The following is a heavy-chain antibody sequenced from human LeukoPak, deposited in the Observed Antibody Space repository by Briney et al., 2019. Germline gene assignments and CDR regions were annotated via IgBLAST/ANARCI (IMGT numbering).Heavy chain of an antibody. J-gene: IGHJ4*02. CDR1: GFTFSDYY. V-gene: IGHV3-11*04. D-gene: IGHD4-17*01. Sequence: GGSLRLSCAASGFTFSDYYMSWIRQAPGKGLEWISYISSSGSTISYADSVKGRFTISRDNAKNSLYLQMNSLRAEDTAVYYCARDPDYGDYGSFEYWGQGTLVTVSS. CDR2: ISSSGSTI. CDR3: ARDPDYGDYGSFEY.